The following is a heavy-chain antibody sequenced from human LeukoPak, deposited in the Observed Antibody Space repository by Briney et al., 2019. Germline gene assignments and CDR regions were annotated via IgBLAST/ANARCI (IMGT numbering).Heavy chain of an antibody. CDR3: ARDTPPRLGYYYMDV. D-gene: IGHD3-16*01. CDR1: GGSISRYY. V-gene: IGHV4-59*12. J-gene: IGHJ6*03. Sequence: SETLSLTCTVSGGSISRYYWSWIRQPPGKGLEWIGYIYYSGSTNYNPSLKSRVTISVDTSKNQFSLKLSSVTAADTAVYYCARDTPPRLGYYYMDVWGKGTTVTVSS. CDR2: IYYSGST.